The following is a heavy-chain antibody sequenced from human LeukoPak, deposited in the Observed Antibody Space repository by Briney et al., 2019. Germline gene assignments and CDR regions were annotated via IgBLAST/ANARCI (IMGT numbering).Heavy chain of an antibody. CDR3: ARVKVGYCSYVSCYEGDDNWYFDL. D-gene: IGHD2-15*01. V-gene: IGHV3-7*01. J-gene: IGHJ2*01. Sequence: QSGGSLRLSCAASGFTFSSYWMSWVRQAPGKGLEWVANIKQDGSEKYYLDSVKGRFTTSRDNAKNSLYLQMNSLRAEDTAVYYCARVKVGYCSYVSCYEGDDNWYFDLWGRGTLVTVSS. CDR2: IKQDGSEK. CDR1: GFTFSSYW.